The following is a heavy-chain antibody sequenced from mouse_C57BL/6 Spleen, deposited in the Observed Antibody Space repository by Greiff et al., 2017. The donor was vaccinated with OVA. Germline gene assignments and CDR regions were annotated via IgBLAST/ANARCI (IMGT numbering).Heavy chain of an antibody. V-gene: IGHV3-6*01. J-gene: IGHJ4*01. Sequence: EVQLQQSGPGLVKPSQSLSLTCSVTGYSITSGYYWNWIRQFPGNKLEWMGYISYDGSNNYNPSLKNRISITRDTSKNQFFLKLNSVTTEDTATYYCARGTQYYAMDYWGQGTSVTVSS. CDR1: GYSITSGYY. CDR3: ARGTQYYAMDY. CDR2: ISYDGSN.